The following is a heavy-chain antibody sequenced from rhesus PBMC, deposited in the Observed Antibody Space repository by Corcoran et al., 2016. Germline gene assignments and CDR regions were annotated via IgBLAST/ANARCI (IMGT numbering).Heavy chain of an antibody. J-gene: IGHJ4*01. CDR2: ISSDGSST. Sequence: EVQLVESGGGLVQPGGSLRLSCAASGFTFSSYWMYWVRQAPGKGLEWLSSISSDGSSTSYADSVKRRFTISRENAKNSLYLQMNSLRAEDTAVYYCAAAIAAAGTGIDYWGQGVLVTVSS. CDR1: GFTFSSYW. V-gene: IGHV3-119*01. D-gene: IGHD6-25*01. CDR3: AAAIAAAGTGIDY.